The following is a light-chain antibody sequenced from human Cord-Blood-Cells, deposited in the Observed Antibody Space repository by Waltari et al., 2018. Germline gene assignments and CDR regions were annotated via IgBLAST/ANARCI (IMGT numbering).Light chain of an antibody. CDR2: AAS. V-gene: IGKV1-8*01. CDR1: QGISSY. CDR3: LQYYSYPPYT. J-gene: IGKJ2*01. Sequence: AIRITQSPSSLSASTGDRVTITCRASQGISSYLAWYQQKQGKAPKLLIYAASTLQSGVPSRFSGSGSGTDFTLTISCLQSEDFATYYCLQYYSYPPYTFGQGTKLEIK.